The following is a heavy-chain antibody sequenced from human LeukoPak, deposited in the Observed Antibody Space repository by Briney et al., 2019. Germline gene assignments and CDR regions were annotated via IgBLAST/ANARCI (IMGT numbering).Heavy chain of an antibody. D-gene: IGHD6-6*01. Sequence: GGSLRLSCAASGFAFSDYWMNWVRQAPGKGLEWVANIKQDGSEKYYVDSVKGRFTISRDNAKNSLYLQMNSLRAEDTAVYYCARSHRLVSNYFDYWGQGTLVTVSS. CDR3: ARSHRLVSNYFDY. CDR2: IKQDGSEK. CDR1: GFAFSDYW. V-gene: IGHV3-7*01. J-gene: IGHJ4*02.